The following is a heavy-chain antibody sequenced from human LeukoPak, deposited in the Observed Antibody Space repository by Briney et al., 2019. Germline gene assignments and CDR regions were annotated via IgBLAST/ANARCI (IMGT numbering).Heavy chain of an antibody. V-gene: IGHV3-7*04. J-gene: IGHJ4*02. CDR1: GFTFSSYW. Sequence: GGSLRLSCAASGFTFSSYWMTWVRQAPGKGLEWVANIKHDGGAKYYVDSVEGRFTFSRDNTQNSLYLQMDSLRVEDTAVYYCARDRGPNTFDYWGQGTLVTVSS. CDR2: IKHDGGAK. CDR3: ARDRGPNTFDY.